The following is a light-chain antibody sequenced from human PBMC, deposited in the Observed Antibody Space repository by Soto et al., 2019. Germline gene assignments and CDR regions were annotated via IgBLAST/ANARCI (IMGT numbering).Light chain of an antibody. CDR2: DTR. CDR3: LLSYRGARVV. J-gene: IGLJ2*01. Sequence: QAVVTQEPSLTVSPGGTVTLTCGSSTGAVTSGHYPYWFQQKPGQAPRTLIYDTRNKHSWTPARFSGSLLGGKAALTLSGAQPEEEAEYYCLLSYRGARVVFGGGTKRTVL. V-gene: IGLV7-46*01. CDR1: TGAVTSGHY.